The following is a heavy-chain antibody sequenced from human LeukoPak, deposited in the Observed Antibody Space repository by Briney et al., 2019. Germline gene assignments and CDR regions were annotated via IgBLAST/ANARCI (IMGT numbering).Heavy chain of an antibody. D-gene: IGHD6-13*01. CDR2: ISNYGGTT. CDR1: GFTFSSYA. J-gene: IGHJ4*02. Sequence: GGSLRLSCSASGFTFSSYAMHWVRQPPGNGLEYVSTISNYGGTTHYADSVKGRFTISRDNSKNTLYLQVNSLRAEDTAVYYCASHSSSWYGFDYWGQGTLVTVSS. CDR3: ASHSSSWYGFDY. V-gene: IGHV3-64*04.